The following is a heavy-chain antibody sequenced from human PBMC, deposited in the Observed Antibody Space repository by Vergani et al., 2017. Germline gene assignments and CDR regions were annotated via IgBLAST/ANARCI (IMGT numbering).Heavy chain of an antibody. Sequence: QVQLVESGGGVVQPGRSLRLSCAASVFTFSSYGMHWVRQAPGKGLEWVAVISYDGSNKYYADSVKGRFTISRDNSKNTLYLQMNSLRAEDTAVYYCANTVMDTAMVTIRGIKERGYYYYYGMDVWGQGTTVTVSS. CDR2: ISYDGSNK. CDR3: ANTVMDTAMVTIRGIKERGYYYYYGMDV. J-gene: IGHJ6*02. V-gene: IGHV3-30*18. CDR1: VFTFSSYG. D-gene: IGHD5-18*01.